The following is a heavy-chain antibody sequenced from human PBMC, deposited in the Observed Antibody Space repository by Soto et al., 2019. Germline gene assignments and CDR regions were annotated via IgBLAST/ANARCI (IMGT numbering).Heavy chain of an antibody. V-gene: IGHV4-59*01. CDR1: GGSISSYY. J-gene: IGHJ4*02. D-gene: IGHD1-7*01. CDR2: IYYSGST. CDR3: ARDVTGTFIDY. Sequence: SETLSLTCTVSGGSISSYYWSWIRQPPGKGLEWIGYIYYSGSTNYNPSLKSRVTISVDTSKNQFSLKLSSVTAADTAVYYCARDVTGTFIDYWGQGTLVTVSS.